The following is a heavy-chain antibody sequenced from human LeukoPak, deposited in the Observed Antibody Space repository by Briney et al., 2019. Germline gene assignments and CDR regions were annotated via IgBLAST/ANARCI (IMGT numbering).Heavy chain of an antibody. CDR1: GGSISSNY. CDR3: ARAYHGSGSFSLLFDP. Sequence: PSETLSLTCTVSGGSISSNYCSWVRQPPGKGLEWIGHIYYSGITNNNPSLKSRVTISVDTSKNQFSLKLSSVTAADTAVYYCARAYHGSGSFSLLFDPWGQGTLVTVSS. CDR2: IYYSGIT. D-gene: IGHD3-10*01. J-gene: IGHJ5*02. V-gene: IGHV4-59*01.